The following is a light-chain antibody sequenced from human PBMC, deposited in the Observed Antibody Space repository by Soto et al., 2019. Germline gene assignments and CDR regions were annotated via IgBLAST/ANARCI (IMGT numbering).Light chain of an antibody. Sequence: EIVLTQSPGTLSLSPGERATLSCRASQSVSSSYLTWYQQKPGQAPRVLVYGSSRRATGIPDRFSGSGSGTDVTITISRLETEDFAVYYCQQYGRSPGYTFGQGTKLEIK. V-gene: IGKV3-20*01. CDR3: QQYGRSPGYT. CDR1: QSVSSSY. J-gene: IGKJ2*01. CDR2: GSS.